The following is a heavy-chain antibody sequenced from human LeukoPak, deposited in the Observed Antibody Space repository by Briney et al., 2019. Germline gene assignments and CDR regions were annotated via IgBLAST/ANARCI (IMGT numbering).Heavy chain of an antibody. D-gene: IGHD6-19*01. CDR1: GFTFTNAW. V-gene: IGHV3-66*01. CDR3: ARDGYSSGYFDY. Sequence: GGSLRLSCATSGFTFTNAWMSWVRQAPGKGLEWVSVIYSGGSTYYADSVKGRFTISRDNSKNTLYLQMNSLRAEDTAVYYCARDGYSSGYFDYWGQGTLVTVSS. CDR2: IYSGGST. J-gene: IGHJ4*02.